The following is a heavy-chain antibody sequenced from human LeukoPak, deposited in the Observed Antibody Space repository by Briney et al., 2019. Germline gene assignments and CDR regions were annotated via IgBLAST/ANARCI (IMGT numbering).Heavy chain of an antibody. J-gene: IGHJ4*02. CDR2: ISYDGSNK. CDR3: ARDRTAEYYFDY. D-gene: IGHD1-1*01. CDR1: GFTFSSYG. V-gene: IGHV3-30*19. Sequence: PGGTLRLSCAASGFTFSSYGMHWVRQAPGKGLEWVAVISYDGSNKYYADSVKGRFTISRDNSKNTLYLQMNSLRAEDTAEYYCARDRTAEYYFDYWGQGTLVTVSS.